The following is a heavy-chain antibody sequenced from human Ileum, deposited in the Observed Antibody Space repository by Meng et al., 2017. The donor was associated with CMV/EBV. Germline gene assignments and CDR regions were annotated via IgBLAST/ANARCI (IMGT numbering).Heavy chain of an antibody. D-gene: IGHD6-13*01. J-gene: IGHJ5*02. CDR1: GASVSSNSAA. CDR2: TYYRSKWYN. CDR3: ARTSATGSWFDP. Sequence: AGASVSSNSAAWNWIMQSPSRGLEWLGRTYYRSKWYNDYAVSVKGRVAINPDTSKNQFSLQLNSVTPDDTAVYYCARTSATGSWFDPWGQGTLVTVSS. V-gene: IGHV6-1*01.